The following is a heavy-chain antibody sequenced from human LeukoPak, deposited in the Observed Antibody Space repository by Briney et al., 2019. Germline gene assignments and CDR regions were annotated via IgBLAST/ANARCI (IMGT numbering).Heavy chain of an antibody. CDR3: AGVRDSSGWYDY. V-gene: IGHV1-69*06. J-gene: IGHJ4*02. D-gene: IGHD6-19*01. Sequence: SVKVSCKASGGTFSSYAISWVRQAPGQGLEWMGGIIPIFGTANYAQKFQGRVTITADKSTSTAYMELSSLRSEDTAVHYCAGVRDSSGWYDYWGQGTLVTVSS. CDR2: IIPIFGTA. CDR1: GGTFSSYA.